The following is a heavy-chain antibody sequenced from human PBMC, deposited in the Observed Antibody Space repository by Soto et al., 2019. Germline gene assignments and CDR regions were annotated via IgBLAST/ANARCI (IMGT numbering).Heavy chain of an antibody. V-gene: IGHV3-49*03. CDR1: GFTFGDYA. CDR2: IRSKAFGGTT. D-gene: IGHD3-22*01. J-gene: IGHJ4*02. CDR3: GRIRTTMIVVVSDY. Sequence: PGGSLRLSCTASGFTFGDYAMRWFRQAPGKGLEWVGFIRSKAFGGTTEYAAAVKGRFIISRDDSKSIAYLQMDSLRTEDTAVYYCGRIRTTMIVVVSDYWGQGNLVTVS.